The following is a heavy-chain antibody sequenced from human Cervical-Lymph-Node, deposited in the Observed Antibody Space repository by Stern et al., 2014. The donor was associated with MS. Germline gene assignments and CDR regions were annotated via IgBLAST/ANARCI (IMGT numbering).Heavy chain of an antibody. CDR1: GFSLSTSGVG. D-gene: IGHD1-1*01. V-gene: IGHV2-5*02. CDR2: IYWDDDK. J-gene: IGHJ4*02. CDR3: AHLTTATALDY. Sequence: QIPLKDSGPTLVKPTQTLTLTCTFSGFSLSTSGVGVGWIRQPPGKALEWLALIYWDDDKRYSPSLESRLTITKDTSKNLVFLTMTNMDPVDTATYYCAHLTTATALDYWGQGTLVTVSS.